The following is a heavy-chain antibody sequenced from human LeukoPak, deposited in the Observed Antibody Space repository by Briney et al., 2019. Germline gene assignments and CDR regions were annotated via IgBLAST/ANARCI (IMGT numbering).Heavy chain of an antibody. D-gene: IGHD6-19*01. Sequence: GGSLRLSCAASGFTFDDYAMHWVRQAPGKGLEWVSGISWNRGSIGYADSVKGRFTISRDNSKNTLYLQMNSLRAEDTAVYYCARSPVAVAGLAAFDYWGQGTLVTVSS. CDR1: GFTFDDYA. J-gene: IGHJ4*02. CDR3: ARSPVAVAGLAAFDY. CDR2: ISWNRGSI. V-gene: IGHV3-9*01.